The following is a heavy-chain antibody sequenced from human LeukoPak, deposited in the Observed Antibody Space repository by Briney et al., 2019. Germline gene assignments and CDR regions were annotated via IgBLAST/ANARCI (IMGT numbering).Heavy chain of an antibody. V-gene: IGHV4-59*12. CDR2: ISYSGNT. CDR1: GGSISSYY. Sequence: PSETLSLTCTVSGGSISSYYWSWIRQPPGKGLEWIGYISYSGNTNYNPSLKSRVVMSVDMSKNQFSLKLSSVTAADTAVYYCARDKVGASKVDYWGQGTLVTVSS. CDR3: ARDKVGASKVDY. D-gene: IGHD1-26*01. J-gene: IGHJ4*02.